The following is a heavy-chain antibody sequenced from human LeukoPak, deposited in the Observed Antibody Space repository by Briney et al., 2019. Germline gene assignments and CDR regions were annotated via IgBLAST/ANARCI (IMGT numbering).Heavy chain of an antibody. V-gene: IGHV4-34*01. Sequence: PSETLSLTCAVYGGSFSGYYWSWIRQPPGKGLEWIGEINHSGSTNCNPSLKSRVTISVDTSKNQFSLKLSSVTAADTAVYYCATYRTRGYSYGPFDYWGQGTLVTVSS. D-gene: IGHD5-18*01. CDR1: GGSFSGYY. J-gene: IGHJ4*02. CDR3: ATYRTRGYSYGPFDY. CDR2: INHSGST.